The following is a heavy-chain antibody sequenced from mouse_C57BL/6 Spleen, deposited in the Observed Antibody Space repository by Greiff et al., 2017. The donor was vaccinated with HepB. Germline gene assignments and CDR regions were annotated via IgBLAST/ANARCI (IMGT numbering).Heavy chain of an antibody. CDR1: GFTFRSYA. CDR2: ISDGGSYT. J-gene: IGHJ3*01. V-gene: IGHV5-4*01. CDR3: ARDYYGSRFAY. D-gene: IGHD1-1*01. Sequence: VQLKESGGGLVKPGGSLKLSCAASGFTFRSYAMSWVRQTPEKRLEWVATISDGGSYTYYPDNVKGRFTISRDNAKNNLYLQMSHLKSEDTAMYYCARDYYGSRFAYWGQGTLVTVSA.